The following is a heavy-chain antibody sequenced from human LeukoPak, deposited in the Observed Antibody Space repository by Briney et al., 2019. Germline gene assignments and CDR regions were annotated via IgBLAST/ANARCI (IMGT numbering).Heavy chain of an antibody. Sequence: PSQTLSLTCTVSVGSISSGSYYWSWIRQPAGKGLEWIGRIYTSGSTNYNPSLKSRVTISVDTSKNQFSLKLSSVTAADTAVYYCAGRRATGAFDIWGQGTMVTVSS. V-gene: IGHV4-61*02. J-gene: IGHJ3*02. CDR3: AGRRATGAFDI. CDR2: IYTSGST. D-gene: IGHD3-9*01. CDR1: VGSISSGSYY.